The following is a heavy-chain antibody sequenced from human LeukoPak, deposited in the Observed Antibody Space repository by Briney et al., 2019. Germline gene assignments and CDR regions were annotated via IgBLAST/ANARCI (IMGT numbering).Heavy chain of an antibody. D-gene: IGHD3-22*01. J-gene: IGHJ4*02. Sequence: GGSLRLSCAASGFTSSSYWMTWVRQAPGKGLEWVAGINWNGGFTDYVDSVKGRFTVSRDNAKNSLYLQMHSLRAEDTAVYYCTRLSYYYDISGYYEDYWGQGTLVTVSS. CDR2: INWNGGFT. CDR3: TRLSYYYDISGYYEDY. V-gene: IGHV3-20*04. CDR1: GFTSSSYW.